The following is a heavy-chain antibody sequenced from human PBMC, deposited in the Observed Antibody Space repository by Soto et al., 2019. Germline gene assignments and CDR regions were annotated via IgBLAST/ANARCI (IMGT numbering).Heavy chain of an antibody. Sequence: QVQLVQSGAEVKKPGASVKVSCKASGYTFTNQGITWVRQAPGQGLEWVGWISTFHGNTDYAQKLEGRVTLTTDTSTNTAYMELRSLRSDDTAVYYCARDPHLSSWRKIDSWGQGTLVTVSS. D-gene: IGHD6-13*01. CDR2: ISTFHGNT. CDR3: ARDPHLSSWRKIDS. V-gene: IGHV1-18*01. J-gene: IGHJ4*02. CDR1: GYTFTNQG.